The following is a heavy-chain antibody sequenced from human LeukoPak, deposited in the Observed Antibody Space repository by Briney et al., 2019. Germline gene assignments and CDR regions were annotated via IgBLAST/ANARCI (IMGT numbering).Heavy chain of an antibody. J-gene: IGHJ5*02. Sequence: ASVKVSCKASGYTFTRYYMHWVRQAPGQGLEWMGRINPNSGGTNYAQKFQGRVTMTRDTSISTAYMELSRLRSDHTAVYYCARVARTIFGVVIKDGFDPWGQGTLVTVSS. CDR1: GYTFTRYY. CDR3: ARVARTIFGVVIKDGFDP. D-gene: IGHD3-3*01. V-gene: IGHV1-2*06. CDR2: INPNSGGT.